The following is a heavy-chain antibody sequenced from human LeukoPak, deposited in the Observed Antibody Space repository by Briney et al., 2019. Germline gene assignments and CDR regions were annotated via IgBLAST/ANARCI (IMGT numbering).Heavy chain of an antibody. CDR2: IKEDGSEK. CDR3: GRARFMDV. Sequence: GSLRLSCAASGFTFSNYWMNWVRQAPGKGLEWVANIKEDGSEKNYVDSVKGRFTISRDNTKNSLFLQMNSLRAEDTAVYYCGRARFMDVWGKGTTVTVSS. J-gene: IGHJ6*03. CDR1: GFTFSNYW. V-gene: IGHV3-7*01.